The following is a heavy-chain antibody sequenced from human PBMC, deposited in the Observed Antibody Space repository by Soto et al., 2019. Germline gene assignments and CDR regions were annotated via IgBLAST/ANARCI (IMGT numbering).Heavy chain of an antibody. CDR3: AKPSGIGLYYNYPMDV. J-gene: IGHJ6*02. Sequence: EVQLLESGGGLVQPGGSLRLSCAASGFTFSSYAVSWVRQAPGKGLEWVSTISGSGSSTYYAASVKGRFTISRDNSKNTLYLQMNSLRAEDTAVYYCAKPSGIGLYYNYPMDVWGQGTTVTVSS. D-gene: IGHD1-26*01. CDR1: GFTFSSYA. CDR2: ISGSGSST. V-gene: IGHV3-23*01.